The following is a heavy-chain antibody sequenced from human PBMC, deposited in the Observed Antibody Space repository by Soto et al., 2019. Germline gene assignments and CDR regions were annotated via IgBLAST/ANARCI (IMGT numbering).Heavy chain of an antibody. D-gene: IGHD1-1*01. CDR3: TRGVTTTGATSAY. Sequence: GGSLRLSCVASGFTFSTYSMTWVRQAPGKGLEWVSHISSSGGTIYYADSVKGRFTISRDNAKNSLFLQMNSLRDEDTAAYYCTRGVTTTGATSAYWGQGTLVTVSS. CDR1: GFTFSTYS. V-gene: IGHV3-48*02. CDR2: ISSSGGTI. J-gene: IGHJ4*02.